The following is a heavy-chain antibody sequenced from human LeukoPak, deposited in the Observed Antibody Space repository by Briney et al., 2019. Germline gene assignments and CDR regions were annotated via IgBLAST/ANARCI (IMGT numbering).Heavy chain of an antibody. V-gene: IGHV1-69*05. J-gene: IGHJ4*02. CDR2: IIPIFGTA. D-gene: IGHD6-25*01. Sequence: SVKASCKASGGTFSSYAISWVRQAPGQGLEWMGGIIPIFGTANYAQKFQGRVTITTDESTSTAYMELSSLRSEDTAVYYCARHSLPQIKSESSSGWSHYFDYWGQGTLVTVSS. CDR1: GGTFSSYA. CDR3: ARHSLPQIKSESSSGWSHYFDY.